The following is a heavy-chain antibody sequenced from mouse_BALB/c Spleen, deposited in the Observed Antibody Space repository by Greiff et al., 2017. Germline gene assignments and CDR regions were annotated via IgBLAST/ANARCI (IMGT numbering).Heavy chain of an antibody. D-gene: IGHD2-4*01. CDR3: ARGDYGFDY. V-gene: IGHV1-69*02. CDR1: GYTFTSYW. Sequence: VQLQQPGAELVKPGASVKLSCKASGYTFTSYWMHWVKQRPGQGLECIGEIDPSDSYTNYNQKFKGKATLTVDKSSSTAYMQLSSLTSEDSAVYYYARGDYGFDYWGQGTTLTVSS. J-gene: IGHJ2*01. CDR2: IDPSDSYT.